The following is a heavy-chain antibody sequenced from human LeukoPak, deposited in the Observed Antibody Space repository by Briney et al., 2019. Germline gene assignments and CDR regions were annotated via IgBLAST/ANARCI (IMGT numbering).Heavy chain of an antibody. J-gene: IGHJ4*02. CDR2: MNPNSGKT. D-gene: IGHD6-13*01. Sequence: ASVKVSCKASGYTFTSYDINWVRQATGQGLEWMGWMNPNSGKTGYAQKFQGRVTMTRNTSISTAYMEVSSLRFEDTAVYYCARASAVAGTDFVYWGQGTLVTVSS. CDR1: GYTFTSYD. CDR3: ARASAVAGTDFVY. V-gene: IGHV1-8*01.